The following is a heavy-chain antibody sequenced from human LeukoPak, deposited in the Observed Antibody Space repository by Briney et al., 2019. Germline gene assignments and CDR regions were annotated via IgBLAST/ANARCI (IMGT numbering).Heavy chain of an antibody. Sequence: ASVKVSCKASGYTFTRYAVHWVRQAPGQRLEWMGWINAGAGGTKYSQKFQGRVSIARDTSASTVYLEVGSLKFEDTAVYYCARERTAMVFDPWGQGTLVTVSS. D-gene: IGHD5-18*01. CDR3: ARERTAMVFDP. J-gene: IGHJ5*02. V-gene: IGHV1-3*01. CDR1: GYTFTRYA. CDR2: INAGAGGT.